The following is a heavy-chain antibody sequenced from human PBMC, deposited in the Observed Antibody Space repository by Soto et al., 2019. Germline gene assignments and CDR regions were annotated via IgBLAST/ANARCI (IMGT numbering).Heavy chain of an antibody. CDR1: GFTFSSYA. J-gene: IGHJ6*02. CDR3: ARDIDYYDFWSGYYRGMDV. Sequence: GGSLRLSCAASGFTFSSYAMHWVRQSPGKGLEWVAVISYDGSNKYYADSVKGRFTISRDNSKNTLYLQMNSLRAEDTAVYYCARDIDYYDFWSGYYRGMDVWGQGTTVTVSS. V-gene: IGHV3-30-3*01. D-gene: IGHD3-3*01. CDR2: ISYDGSNK.